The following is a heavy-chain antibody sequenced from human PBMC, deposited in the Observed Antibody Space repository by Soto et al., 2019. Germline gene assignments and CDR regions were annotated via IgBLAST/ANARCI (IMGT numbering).Heavy chain of an antibody. V-gene: IGHV1-2*04. Sequence: ASVKVSCKASGYTFTGYYMHWVRQAPGQGLEWMGWINPNSGGTNNAQKFQGWVTMTRDTSISTAYMELSRLRSDDTAVYYCARASHIVVVVAATRGAFDIWGQGTMVTVSS. D-gene: IGHD2-15*01. J-gene: IGHJ3*02. CDR1: GYTFTGYY. CDR3: ARASHIVVVVAATRGAFDI. CDR2: INPNSGGT.